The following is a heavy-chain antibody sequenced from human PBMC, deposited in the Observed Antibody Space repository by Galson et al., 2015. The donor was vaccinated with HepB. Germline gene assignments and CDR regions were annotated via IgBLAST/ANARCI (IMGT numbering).Heavy chain of an antibody. CDR2: ISYDGSNK. Sequence: SLRLSCAASGFTLSSYGMHWVRQAPGKGLEWVAVISYDGSNKYYADSVKGRFTISRDNSKNTLYLQMNSLRAEDTAVYYCAKVYDSSGYYLHDAFDIWGQGTMVTVSS. CDR3: AKVYDSSGYYLHDAFDI. J-gene: IGHJ3*02. D-gene: IGHD3-22*01. V-gene: IGHV3-30*18. CDR1: GFTLSSYG.